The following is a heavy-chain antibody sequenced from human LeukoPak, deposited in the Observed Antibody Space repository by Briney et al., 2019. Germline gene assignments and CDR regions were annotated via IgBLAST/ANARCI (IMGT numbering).Heavy chain of an antibody. CDR2: IYTSGST. J-gene: IGHJ5*02. D-gene: IGHD5/OR15-5a*01. CDR3: AGDRVSHWFDP. CDR1: GGSISSGSYY. Sequence: PSQTLSLTCTVSGGSISSGSYYWRWLRQPAGTGLEWLGRIYTSGSTNYNPSLKSRVTISVDTSKNQFSLKLSSVTAADTAVYYCAGDRVSHWFDPWGQGTLVTVSS. V-gene: IGHV4-61*02.